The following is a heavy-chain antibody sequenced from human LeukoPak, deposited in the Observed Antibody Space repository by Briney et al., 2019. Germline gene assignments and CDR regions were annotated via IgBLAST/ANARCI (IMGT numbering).Heavy chain of an antibody. J-gene: IGHJ4*02. CDR3: ARGDIVVVPAALDY. CDR1: GFTFSTYS. D-gene: IGHD2-2*01. V-gene: IGHV3-21*01. CDR2: ITGSSSFI. Sequence: PGGSLRLSCAASGFTFSTYSMNWVRQAPGKGLEWVSSITGSSSFIYYADSVKGRFTISRDNAKNSLHLQMNSLRAEDTAVYYCARGDIVVVPAALDYWGQGTLVTVSS.